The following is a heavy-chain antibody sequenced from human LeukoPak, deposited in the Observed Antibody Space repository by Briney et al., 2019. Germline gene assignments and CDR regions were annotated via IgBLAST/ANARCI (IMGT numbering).Heavy chain of an antibody. CDR2: FNHSGST. CDR1: GGSFSGYY. D-gene: IGHD2-2*02. V-gene: IGHV4-34*01. Sequence: PSETLSLTCAVYGGSFSGYYWSWIRQPPGKGLEWIGEFNHSGSTNYNPSLKSRVTISVDTSKNQFSLKLSSVTAADTAVYYCARGYCSSISCYNRYWFDPWGQGTLVTVSS. CDR3: ARGYCSSISCYNRYWFDP. J-gene: IGHJ5*02.